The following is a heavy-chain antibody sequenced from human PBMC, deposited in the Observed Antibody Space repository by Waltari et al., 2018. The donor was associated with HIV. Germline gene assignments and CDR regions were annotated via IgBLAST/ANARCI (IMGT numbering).Heavy chain of an antibody. CDR3: ARGRKAVAGNYFDY. D-gene: IGHD6-19*01. CDR1: GGSFSGYY. V-gene: IGHV4-34*01. Sequence: QVQLQQWGAGLLKPSETLSLTCAVYGGSFSGYYWSWIRQPPGKGLEWIGEINHSGSTNYNPSLKSRVTISVDTSKNQFSLKLSSVTAADTAVYYCARGRKAVAGNYFDYWGQGTLVTVSS. CDR2: INHSGST. J-gene: IGHJ4*02.